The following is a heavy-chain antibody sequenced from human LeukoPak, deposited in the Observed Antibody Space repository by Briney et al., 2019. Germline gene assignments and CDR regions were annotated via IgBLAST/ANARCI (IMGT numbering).Heavy chain of an antibody. CDR2: IDPSDSYT. CDR1: GYSFTSYW. J-gene: IGHJ3*02. D-gene: IGHD5-18*01. V-gene: IGHV5-10-1*01. Sequence: GESLRISCKGSGYSFTSYWISWVRQMPGKGLEWMGRIDPSDSYTNYSPSFQGHVTISADKSISTAYLQWGSLKASDTAMYYCARRRPYSYGYRGDAFDIWGQGTMVTVSS. CDR3: ARRRPYSYGYRGDAFDI.